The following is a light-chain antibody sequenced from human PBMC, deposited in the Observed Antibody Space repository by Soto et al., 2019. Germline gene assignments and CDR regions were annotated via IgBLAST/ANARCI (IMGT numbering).Light chain of an antibody. CDR1: QSIRNY. CDR2: GAS. Sequence: DIQMTQSPSSLSASVGDRVTITCRASQSIRNYLNWYQQKPGKVPYLLIYGASSLQSGVPSRFSGSGFETYFTLTINYLQPEDFATYYCQQSYTAVFSFGPGTKVDIK. J-gene: IGKJ3*01. CDR3: QQSYTAVFS. V-gene: IGKV1-39*01.